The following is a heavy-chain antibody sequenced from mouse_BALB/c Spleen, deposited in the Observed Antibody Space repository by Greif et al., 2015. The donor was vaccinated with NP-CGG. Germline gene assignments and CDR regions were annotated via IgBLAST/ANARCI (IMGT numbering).Heavy chain of an antibody. CDR2: INPYNDGT. Sequence: VQLKESGPELVKPGASVKMSCKASGYTLTSYVKHWVKQKPGQGLEWIGYINPYNDGTKYNEKFKGKATPTSDKSSSTAYMELSSLTSEDPAVYYCARRDGNYFDYWGQGTTLTVSS. CDR3: ARRDGNYFDY. J-gene: IGHJ2*01. D-gene: IGHD1-1*01. V-gene: IGHV1-14*01. CDR1: GYTLTSYV.